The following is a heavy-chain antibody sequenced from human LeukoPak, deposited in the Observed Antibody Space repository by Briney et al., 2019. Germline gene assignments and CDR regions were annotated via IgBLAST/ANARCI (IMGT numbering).Heavy chain of an antibody. D-gene: IGHD1-26*01. CDR2: IYYSGST. J-gene: IGHJ3*02. CDR3: AREAGVVGATHPTDAFDI. Sequence: SETLSLTCTVSGGSISSYYRSWIRQPPGKGLGWVGYIYYSGSTNYNPSLKSRVTISVDTSKNQLSLKLSSVTAADTAVYYCAREAGVVGATHPTDAFDIWGQGTMVTASS. CDR1: GGSISSYY. V-gene: IGHV4-59*01.